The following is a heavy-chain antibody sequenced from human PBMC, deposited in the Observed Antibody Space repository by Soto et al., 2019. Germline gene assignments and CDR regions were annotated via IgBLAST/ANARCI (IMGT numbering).Heavy chain of an antibody. CDR1: GGSFSGYC. V-gene: IGHV4-34*01. CDR3: ARVGSSSWYYYYGMDV. CDR2: INHSGST. Sequence: SETLSLTCAVYGGSFSGYCWSWIRQPPGKGLEWIGEINHSGSTNYNPSLKSRVTISVDTSKNQFSLKLSSVTAADTAVYYCARVGSSSWYYYYGMDVWGQGTRVTFSS. D-gene: IGHD6-13*01. J-gene: IGHJ6*02.